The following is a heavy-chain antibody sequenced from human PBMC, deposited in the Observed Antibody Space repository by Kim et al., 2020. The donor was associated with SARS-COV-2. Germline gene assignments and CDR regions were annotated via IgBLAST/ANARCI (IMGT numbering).Heavy chain of an antibody. CDR1: GFTVYNNY. Sequence: GGSLRLSCAASGFTVYNNYMNWVRQAPGKGLEWVSVIYSGGETYYADSVKGRFTISRDDSKNTLFLYMSSLRADDTALYYCAKSGMAMAGQGVAFDIWGRGTMVTVSS. CDR3: AKSGMAMAGQGVAFDI. D-gene: IGHD6-19*01. CDR2: IYSGGET. J-gene: IGHJ3*02. V-gene: IGHV3-53*01.